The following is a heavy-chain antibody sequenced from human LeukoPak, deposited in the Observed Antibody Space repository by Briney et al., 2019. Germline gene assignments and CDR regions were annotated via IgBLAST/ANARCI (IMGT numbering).Heavy chain of an antibody. J-gene: IGHJ6*03. Sequence: SETLSLTCTVSGGSISSYYWSWIRQPAGKGLEWIGRIYTSGSTNYNPSLKSRVTVSVDTSKNQFSLKLSSVTAADTAVYYCARDLPNWNDDGVYYYYYMDVWGKGTTVTVSS. CDR1: GGSISSYY. CDR2: IYTSGST. CDR3: ARDLPNWNDDGVYYYYYMDV. V-gene: IGHV4-4*07. D-gene: IGHD1-20*01.